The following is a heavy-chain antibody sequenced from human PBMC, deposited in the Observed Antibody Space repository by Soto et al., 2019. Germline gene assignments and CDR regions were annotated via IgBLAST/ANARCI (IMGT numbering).Heavy chain of an antibody. CDR3: ARVYSSPYYYYYYYMDV. CDR1: GYTFTSYG. Sequence: QVQLVQSGAEVKKPGASVKVSCKASGYTFTSYGISWVRQAPGQGLEWMGWISAYNGNTNYAQKLQGRVTMTTDTSTSTAYMELRSLRSDDTAVYYCARVYSSPYYYYYYYMDVWGKGTTVTVSS. J-gene: IGHJ6*03. V-gene: IGHV1-18*01. D-gene: IGHD5-18*01. CDR2: ISAYNGNT.